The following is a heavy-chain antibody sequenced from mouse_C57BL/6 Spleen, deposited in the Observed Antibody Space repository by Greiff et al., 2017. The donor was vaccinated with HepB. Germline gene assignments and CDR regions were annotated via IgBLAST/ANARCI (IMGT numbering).Heavy chain of an antibody. J-gene: IGHJ1*03. D-gene: IGHD1-1*01. V-gene: IGHV14-4*01. CDR3: TTRDYYGSSYGYFDV. Sequence: EVKLQESGAELVRPGASVKLSCTASGFNIKDDYMHWVKQRPEQGLEWIGWIDPENGDTEYASKFQGKATITADTSSNTAYLQLSSLTSEDTAVYYWTTRDYYGSSYGYFDVWGTGTTVTVSS. CDR1: GFNIKDDY. CDR2: IDPENGDT.